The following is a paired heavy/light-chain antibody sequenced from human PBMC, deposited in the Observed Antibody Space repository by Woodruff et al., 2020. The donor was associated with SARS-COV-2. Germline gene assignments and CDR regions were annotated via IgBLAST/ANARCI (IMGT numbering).Heavy chain of an antibody. CDR2: ISGSGGST. V-gene: IGHV3-23*01. J-gene: IGHJ5*02. CDR3: AKGPGYYDSSGYSLARNWFDP. CDR1: GFTFSSYA. D-gene: IGHD3-22*01. Sequence: EVQLLESGGGLVQPGGSLRLSCAASGFTFSSYAMSWVRQAPGKGLEWVSAISGSGGSTYYADSVKGRFTISRDNSKNTLYLQMNSLRAEDTAVYYCAKGPGYYDSSGYSLARNWFDPWGQGTLVTVSS.
Light chain of an antibody. V-gene: IGKV1-9*01. J-gene: IGKJ2*01. CDR1: QGISSY. Sequence: DIQLTQSPSFLSASVGDRVTITCRASQGISSYLAWYQQKPGKAPKLLIYAASTLQSGVPSRFSGSGSGTEFTLTISSLQPEDFATYYCQQLNSYPQFGQGTKLEIK. CDR2: AAS. CDR3: QQLNSYPQ.